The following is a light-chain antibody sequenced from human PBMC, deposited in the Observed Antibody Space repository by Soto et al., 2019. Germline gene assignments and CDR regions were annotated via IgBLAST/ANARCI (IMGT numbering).Light chain of an antibody. V-gene: IGKV3-20*01. CDR2: GAS. Sequence: EIVLTQSPGTVSLSPLEMASLNCMASQSISTSSLAWYRQKPGQAPRLLIYGASTRATGIPARFSGSGSGTDFILTISRVEPEDFALYYCQQYNNSPLTFGQGTKVDIK. J-gene: IGKJ1*01. CDR3: QQYNNSPLT. CDR1: QSISTSS.